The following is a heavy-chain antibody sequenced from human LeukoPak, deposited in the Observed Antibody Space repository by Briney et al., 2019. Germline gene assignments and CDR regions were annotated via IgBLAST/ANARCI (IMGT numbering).Heavy chain of an antibody. J-gene: IGHJ1*01. CDR3: ARDSRDEYFQH. CDR2: ISHSGST. CDR1: GGSFSGYY. Sequence: SETLSLTCAVYGGSFSGYYWSWIRQPPGKGLEWIGEISHSGSTNYNPSLKSRVTISVDTSKNQFSLKLSSVTAADTAVYYCARDSRDEYFQHWGQGTLVTVSS. D-gene: IGHD6-13*01. V-gene: IGHV4-34*01.